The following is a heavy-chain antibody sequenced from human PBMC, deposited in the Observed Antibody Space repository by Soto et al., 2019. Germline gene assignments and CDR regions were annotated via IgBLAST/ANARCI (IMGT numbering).Heavy chain of an antibody. V-gene: IGHV3-33*01. J-gene: IGHJ3*02. D-gene: IGHD4-17*01. CDR3: ARGSTGVGVSQAYDI. CDR1: GFTFSTFG. CDR2: IWYDGSNK. Sequence: PGGSLILSCAASGFTFSTFGMHWVRQAPGKGLEWVALIWYDGSNKYYADSVKGRFTISRDNSKNTLFLQMNSLTGEDTALYYCARGSTGVGVSQAYDIGGQGKMVTV.